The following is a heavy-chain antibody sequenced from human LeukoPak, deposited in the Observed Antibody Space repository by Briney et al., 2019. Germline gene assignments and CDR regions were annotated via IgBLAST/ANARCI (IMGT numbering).Heavy chain of an antibody. V-gene: IGHV1-2*02. D-gene: IGHD3-22*01. CDR3: ARVHESYYYDSSGYYHGLDY. CDR1: GYTFTGYY. Sequence: GASVKVSCKASGYTFTGYYMHWVRQAPGQGLEWMGWINPNSGGTNYAQKFQGRVTMTRDTSISTAYMELSRLRSDDTAVYYCARVHESYYYDSSGYYHGLDYWGQGTLVTVSS. J-gene: IGHJ4*02. CDR2: INPNSGGT.